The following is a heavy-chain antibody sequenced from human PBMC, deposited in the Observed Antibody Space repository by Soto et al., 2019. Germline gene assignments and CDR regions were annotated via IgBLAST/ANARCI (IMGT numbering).Heavy chain of an antibody. Sequence: SETLSLTCTVSGGSISSYYWSWIRQPPGKGLEWIGYIYYSGSTNYNPSLKSRVTISVDTSKNQFSLKLSSVTAADTAVYYCARDLVDSRGMDVWGQGTTVTVS. CDR1: GGSISSYY. J-gene: IGHJ6*02. CDR3: ARDLVDSRGMDV. CDR2: IYYSGST. V-gene: IGHV4-59*01.